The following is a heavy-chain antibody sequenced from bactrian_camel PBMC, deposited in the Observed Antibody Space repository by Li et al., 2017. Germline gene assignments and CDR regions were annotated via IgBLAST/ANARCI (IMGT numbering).Heavy chain of an antibody. D-gene: IGHD2*01. V-gene: IGHV3S53*01. CDR2: ISSDGTT. CDR1: GYVFDSCG. Sequence: HVQLVESGGSSVQSGGSLKLSCVHSGYVFDSCGMGWYREVSGEERVLVSSISSDGTTTYADSVKGRFTISHDNAKNTLFLQMNSLKSEDTAMYYCKRRLQCSGSGMITSYWGQGTQVTVS. J-gene: IGHJ4*01. CDR3: KRRLQCSGSGMITSY.